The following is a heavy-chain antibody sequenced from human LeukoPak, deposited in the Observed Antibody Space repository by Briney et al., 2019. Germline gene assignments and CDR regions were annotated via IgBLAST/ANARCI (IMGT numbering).Heavy chain of an antibody. CDR2: INPNSGGT. Sequence: ASVKVSCKASGYTFTGYYMHWVRQAPGQGLEWMGWINPNSGGTNYAQKFQGRVTMTTETSISTAYMEVSSLTSDDTAFYFCARSTSGRRTRFDPWGQGSLVTVSS. CDR1: GYTFTGYY. V-gene: IGHV1-2*02. J-gene: IGHJ5*02. CDR3: ARSTSGRRTRFDP. D-gene: IGHD6-19*01.